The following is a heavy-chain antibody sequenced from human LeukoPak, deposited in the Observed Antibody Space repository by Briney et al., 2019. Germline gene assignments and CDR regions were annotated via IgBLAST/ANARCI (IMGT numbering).Heavy chain of an antibody. CDR3: AGGVGQWPGKPFDY. CDR2: INPNSGGT. J-gene: IGHJ4*02. Sequence: GASVKVSRKASGYTFTGYYMHWVRQAPGQGLEWMGWINPNSGGTNYAQKFQGRVTITRDTSISTAYMELSRLRSDDTAVYYCAGGVGQWPGKPFDYWGQGTLVTVSS. CDR1: GYTFTGYY. D-gene: IGHD6-19*01. V-gene: IGHV1-2*02.